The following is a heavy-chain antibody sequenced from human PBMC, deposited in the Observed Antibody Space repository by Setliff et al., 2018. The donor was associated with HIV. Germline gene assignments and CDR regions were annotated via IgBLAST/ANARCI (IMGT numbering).Heavy chain of an antibody. CDR3: ARDLYSSGWYGLYYYGMDV. Sequence: LSLTCTVSGGSISSSSYYWGWIRQPPGKGLEWIGSIYYSGSTYYNPSLKSRVTISVDTSKNQFSLKLSTVTAADTAVYYCARDLYSSGWYGLYYYGMDVWGQGTTVTVSS. J-gene: IGHJ6*02. CDR1: GGSISSSSYY. CDR2: IYYSGST. D-gene: IGHD6-19*01. V-gene: IGHV4-39*07.